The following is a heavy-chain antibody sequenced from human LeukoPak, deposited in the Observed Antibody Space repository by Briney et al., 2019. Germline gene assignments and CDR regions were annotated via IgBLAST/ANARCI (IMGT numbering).Heavy chain of an antibody. J-gene: IGHJ3*02. CDR3: ARALDCTNGVCFGDDAFDI. D-gene: IGHD2-8*01. CDR2: IIPIDGVE. V-gene: IGHV1-69*02. CDR1: GGTSSSYT. Sequence: SVKVSCKASGGTSSSYTISWVRQAPGQGLEWMGRIIPIDGVENYAQKFQGRVTITADKLTSTAYMELSSLRSEDTAVYYCARALDCTNGVCFGDDAFDIWGQGTMVTVSS.